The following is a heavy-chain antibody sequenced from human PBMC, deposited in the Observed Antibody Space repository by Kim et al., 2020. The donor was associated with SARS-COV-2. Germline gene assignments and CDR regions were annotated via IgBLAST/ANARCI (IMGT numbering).Heavy chain of an antibody. D-gene: IGHD5-12*01. CDR1: GGSISSSSYY. CDR2: IYYSGST. J-gene: IGHJ4*02. V-gene: IGHV4-39*01. Sequence: SETLSLTCTVSGGSISSSSYYWGWIRQPPGKGLEWIGSIYYSGSTYYNPSLKSRVTISVDTSKNQFSLKLSSVTAADTAVYYCARQTFSLYSGYGLDIDYWGQGTLVTVSS. CDR3: ARQTFSLYSGYGLDIDY.